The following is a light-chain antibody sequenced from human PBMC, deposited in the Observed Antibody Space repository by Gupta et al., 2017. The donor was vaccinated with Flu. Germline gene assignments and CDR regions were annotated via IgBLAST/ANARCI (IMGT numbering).Light chain of an antibody. V-gene: IGLV2-11*01. CDR3: CSYAGRYTWV. Sequence: QSVLSPPRPVSGFPGQSVPICCTGSSSDVGLYEYVSWYQHHPGKAPSLIIYDVSRRPSGVPDRFSASKSGNPASLTISGLQAEDEADYHCCSYAGRYTWVFGGGTKVTVL. CDR2: DVS. CDR1: SSDVGLYEY. J-gene: IGLJ2*01.